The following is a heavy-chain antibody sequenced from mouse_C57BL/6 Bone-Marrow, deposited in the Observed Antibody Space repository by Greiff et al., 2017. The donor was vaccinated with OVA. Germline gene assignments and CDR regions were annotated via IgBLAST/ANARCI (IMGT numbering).Heavy chain of an antibody. D-gene: IGHD1-1*01. V-gene: IGHV8-8*01. Sequence: VKLQESGPGILQPSQTLSLTCSFSGFSLSTFGMGVGWIRQPSGKGLEWLAHIWWDDDNYYNPALKSRLTISKDTSKNQVFLKIANVDTADTATYYCARTPYYFLRFAYWGQGTLVTVSA. CDR2: IWWDDDN. CDR1: GFSLSTFGMG. CDR3: ARTPYYFLRFAY. J-gene: IGHJ3*01.